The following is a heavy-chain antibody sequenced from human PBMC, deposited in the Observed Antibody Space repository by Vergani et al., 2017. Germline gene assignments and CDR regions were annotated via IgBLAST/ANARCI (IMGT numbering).Heavy chain of an antibody. J-gene: IGHJ3*02. CDR2: IYTSGST. CDR1: GGPISSGSYY. CDR3: ARAGTGGDFDDAFDI. V-gene: IGHV4-61*02. Sequence: QVQLQESGPGLVKPSQTLSLTCTVSGGPISSGSYYWSWIRQPAGKGLEWIGRIYTSGSTNYNPSLKSRVTISVDTSKYQFSLKLSSVTAADTAVYYCARAGTGGDFDDAFDIWGKGTMVTVSS. D-gene: IGHD7-27*01.